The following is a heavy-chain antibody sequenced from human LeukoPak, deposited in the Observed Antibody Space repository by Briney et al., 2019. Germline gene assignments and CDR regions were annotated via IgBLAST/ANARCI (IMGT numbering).Heavy chain of an antibody. CDR1: GGSISSYY. D-gene: IGHD3-3*01. V-gene: IGHV4-4*07. CDR3: ACNYDFWSGYTP. Sequence: SETLSLTCTVSGGSISSYYWSWIRQPAGKGLEWIGRIYTSGNANYNPSLNSRVTMSVDTSKSQFSLKLSSVTAADTAVYYCACNYDFWSGYTPWGQGTLVTVSS. J-gene: IGHJ5*02. CDR2: IYTSGNA.